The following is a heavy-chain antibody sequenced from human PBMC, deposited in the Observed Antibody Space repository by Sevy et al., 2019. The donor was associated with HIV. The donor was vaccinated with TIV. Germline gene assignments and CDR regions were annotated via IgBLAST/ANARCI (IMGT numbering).Heavy chain of an antibody. D-gene: IGHD2-15*01. J-gene: IGHJ6*02. Sequence: GESLKISCKGSGYSFTNYWIGWVRQMPGKGLELMGIIYPGDSDTRYSPSFQGQVTISADKSIDTAYLQWRSLRASDTAMYYCAGFGSYRWAYYGMDVWGQGTTVTVSS. V-gene: IGHV5-51*01. CDR3: AGFGSYRWAYYGMDV. CDR2: IYPGDSDT. CDR1: GYSFTNYW.